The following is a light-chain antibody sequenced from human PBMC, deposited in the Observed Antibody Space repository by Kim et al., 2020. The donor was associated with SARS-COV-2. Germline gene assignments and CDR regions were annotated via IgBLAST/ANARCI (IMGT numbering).Light chain of an antibody. CDR2: ELS. CDR3: SSYAGSNSV. CDR1: SRHVGAYNS. Sequence: GQSDDISCTGTSRHVGAYNSVSWDQNRPGKAPKLMIYELSKRPSGVPDRFSGSKSGNTASLTVSGLQAEDEANYYCSSYAGSNSVFGTGTKVTVL. J-gene: IGLJ1*01. V-gene: IGLV2-8*01.